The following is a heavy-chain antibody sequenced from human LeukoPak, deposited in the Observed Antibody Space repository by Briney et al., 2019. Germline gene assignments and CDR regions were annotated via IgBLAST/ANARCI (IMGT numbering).Heavy chain of an antibody. J-gene: IGHJ4*02. D-gene: IGHD4-17*01. CDR3: ARPYGDYTT. CDR2: ISGSGGST. Sequence: PGGSLRLSCAASGFTLSSYAMSWVRQAPGKGLEWVSAISGSGGSTYYADSVKGRFTISRDNAKNSVYLQMDSLRADDTAVYYCARPYGDYTTWGQGTLVTVSS. V-gene: IGHV3-23*01. CDR1: GFTLSSYA.